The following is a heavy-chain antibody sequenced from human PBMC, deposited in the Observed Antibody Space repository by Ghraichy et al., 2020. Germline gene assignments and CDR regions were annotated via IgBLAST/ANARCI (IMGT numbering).Heavy chain of an antibody. Sequence: GGSLGLSCAASGFTFSTYAMSWVRRAPGQGLDWLTIISYDGSNKYYADSVKGRFTISRDNSRNTLDLHMSSLRSEDTAVYYCARSPGRSSGGAIDIWGHGTMVTVSS. J-gene: IGHJ3*02. CDR1: GFTFSTYA. CDR2: ISYDGSNK. CDR3: ARSPGRSSGGAIDI. D-gene: IGHD3-10*01. V-gene: IGHV3-30-3*01.